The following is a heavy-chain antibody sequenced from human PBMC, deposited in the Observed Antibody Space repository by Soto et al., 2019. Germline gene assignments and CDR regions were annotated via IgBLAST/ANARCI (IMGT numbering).Heavy chain of an antibody. Sequence: GGSLRLSCAASGFTFSSYWMSWVRQAPGKGLEWVANIKQDGSEKYYVDSVKGRFTISRDNAKNSLYLQMNSLRAEDTAVYYCARDGPQWLVYYFDYWGQGTLVTVSS. V-gene: IGHV3-7*05. CDR3: ARDGPQWLVYYFDY. J-gene: IGHJ4*02. D-gene: IGHD6-19*01. CDR2: IKQDGSEK. CDR1: GFTFSSYW.